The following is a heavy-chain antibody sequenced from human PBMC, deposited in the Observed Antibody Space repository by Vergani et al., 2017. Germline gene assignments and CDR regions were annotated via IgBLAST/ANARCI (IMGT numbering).Heavy chain of an antibody. CDR1: GFTFSSHG. CDR2: IWYDGGNK. CDR3: ARDMGYHGGNSLLDY. D-gene: IGHD4-23*01. V-gene: IGHV3-33*01. Sequence: QVQLVESGGGVVQPGRSLRLSCAASGFTFSSHGMHWVRQAPGKGLEWVAVIWYDGGNKYYVDSVKGRFTVSRDNSKNTLFLQMNSLRAEDTAIYYCARDMGYHGGNSLLDYWGQGSLVTVSS. J-gene: IGHJ4*02.